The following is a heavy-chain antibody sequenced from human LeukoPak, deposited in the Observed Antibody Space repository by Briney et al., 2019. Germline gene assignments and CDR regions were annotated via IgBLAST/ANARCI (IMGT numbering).Heavy chain of an antibody. CDR3: AKDKVYFWSGYYTPSAFDY. Sequence: PGRSLRLSCAASGFTFSSYAMHWVRQAPGKGLEWVAVISYDGSNKYYADSVKGRFTISRDNSKNTLYLQMNSLRAEDTAVYYCAKDKVYFWSGYYTPSAFDYWGQGTLVTVSS. J-gene: IGHJ4*02. CDR2: ISYDGSNK. D-gene: IGHD3-3*01. CDR1: GFTFSSYA. V-gene: IGHV3-30*04.